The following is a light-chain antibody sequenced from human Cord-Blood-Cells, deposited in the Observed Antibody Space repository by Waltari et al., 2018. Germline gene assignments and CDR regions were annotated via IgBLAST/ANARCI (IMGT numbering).Light chain of an antibody. CDR3: QSYDSSLSGWV. Sequence: QSVLTQPPSVSGAPGQRVTISCTGSSSTIGAGYDVHWYQQLPGTAPKLLIYGNGNRPSGVPDRFSGSKSGTSASLAITGLQAEDEADYYCQSYDSSLSGWVFGGGTKLTVL. J-gene: IGLJ3*02. CDR1: SSTIGAGYD. CDR2: GNG. V-gene: IGLV1-40*01.